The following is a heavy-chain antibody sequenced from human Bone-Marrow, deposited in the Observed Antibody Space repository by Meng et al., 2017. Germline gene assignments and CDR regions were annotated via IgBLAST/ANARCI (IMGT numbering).Heavy chain of an antibody. CDR3: TTDFTYYYGSDPYFDY. D-gene: IGHD3-10*01. Sequence: GESLKISCAASGFTFSNAWMSWVRQAPGKGLEWVGRIKSKTDGGPTDYAAPVKGRFTISRDDSKNTLYLQMKSRKTEDTAVYYCTTDFTYYYGSDPYFDYWGHGNRVTVSS. V-gene: IGHV3-15*01. CDR1: GFTFSNAW. CDR2: IKSKTDGGPT. J-gene: IGHJ4*01.